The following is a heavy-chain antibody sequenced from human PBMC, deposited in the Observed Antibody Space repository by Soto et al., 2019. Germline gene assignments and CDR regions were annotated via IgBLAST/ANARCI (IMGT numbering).Heavy chain of an antibody. CDR2: IIPLFGTA. D-gene: IGHD6-19*01. CDR1: GGTFSTYA. Sequence: QVQLVQSGAEVKQPGSSVKVSCKTSGGTFSTYAIYWVRQAPGQGLEWMGAIIPLFGTADYAQKFQGRVTITADESTSTAHMELSRLRSEDTAVYYCARPKRSYSSGYYYFDYWGQGTQVTVSS. V-gene: IGHV1-69*01. CDR3: ARPKRSYSSGYYYFDY. J-gene: IGHJ4*02.